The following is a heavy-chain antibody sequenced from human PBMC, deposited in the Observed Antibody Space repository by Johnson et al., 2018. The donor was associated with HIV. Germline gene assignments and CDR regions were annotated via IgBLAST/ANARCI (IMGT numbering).Heavy chain of an antibody. J-gene: IGHJ3*01. D-gene: IGHD3-3*01. CDR1: GFTFSSYG. Sequence: QVQLVESGGGVVQPGGSLRLSCAASGFTFSSYGMHWVRQAPGKGLEWVAFIWYDGSNKYYADSVKGRFTISRDNSKNTLYLQMDSLRAEDMGVYYCATDYNFWSGRPDSFDVWGQGTMVTVSS. V-gene: IGHV3-30*02. CDR2: IWYDGSNK. CDR3: ATDYNFWSGRPDSFDV.